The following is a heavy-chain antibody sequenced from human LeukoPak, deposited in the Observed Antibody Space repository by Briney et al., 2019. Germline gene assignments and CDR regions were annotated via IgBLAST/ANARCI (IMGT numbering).Heavy chain of an antibody. J-gene: IGHJ4*02. D-gene: IGHD6-13*01. V-gene: IGHV1-18*04. CDR3: ARNTDSSSWYVELDY. Sequence: ASVKVSCKASGYTFTIYGISWVRQAPGQGLEWMGWISAYNGNTNYAQKLQGRVTMTTDTSTSTAYMELRSLRSDDTAVYYCARNTDSSSWYVELDYWGQGTLVTVSS. CDR2: ISAYNGNT. CDR1: GYTFTIYG.